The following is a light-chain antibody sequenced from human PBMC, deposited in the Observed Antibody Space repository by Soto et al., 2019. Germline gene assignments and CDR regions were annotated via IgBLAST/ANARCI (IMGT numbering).Light chain of an antibody. CDR1: QTINNW. V-gene: IGKV1-5*03. J-gene: IGKJ1*01. CDR2: KAS. Sequence: DIQMTQSPSTLSASVGDRVTITCRASQTINNWLAWYQQKPGKAPKLLIYKASSLEGGASSRFSGSASGTEFTLSISSLQPDDFATFYCQQYHNYPWTFGQGTKVEI. CDR3: QQYHNYPWT.